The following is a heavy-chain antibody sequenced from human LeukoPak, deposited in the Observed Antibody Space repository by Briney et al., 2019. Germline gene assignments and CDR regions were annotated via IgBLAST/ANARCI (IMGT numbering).Heavy chain of an antibody. CDR3: AELGITMIGGV. V-gene: IGHV3-48*04. J-gene: IGHJ6*04. Sequence: GGSLRLSCAASGFTFSSYSMNWVRQAPGKGLEGVSSISSSGSTIYYADSVKGRFTISRDNAKNSLYLQMNSLRAEDTAVYYCAELGITMIGGVWGTGTTVTISS. CDR1: GFTFSSYS. D-gene: IGHD3-10*02. CDR2: ISSSGSTI.